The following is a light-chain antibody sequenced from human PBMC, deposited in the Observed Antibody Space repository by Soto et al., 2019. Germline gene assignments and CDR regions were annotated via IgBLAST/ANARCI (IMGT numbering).Light chain of an antibody. V-gene: IGKV3-15*01. CDR1: QSVSSN. CDR3: QQYNQWPPLT. J-gene: IGKJ4*01. CDR2: GTS. Sequence: EIVMTQSPATLSASPGERATLSCRASQSVSSNLAWYQQKPGQAPRLLIYGTSTRATGIPARFSGSGSGTEFTLTINNLQSEDFAVYYCQQYNQWPPLTFGGGTKVDIK.